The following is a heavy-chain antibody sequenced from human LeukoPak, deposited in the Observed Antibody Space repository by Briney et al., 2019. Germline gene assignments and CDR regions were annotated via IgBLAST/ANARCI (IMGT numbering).Heavy chain of an antibody. D-gene: IGHD5-24*01. Sequence: GGSLRLSRAASGFTFSTYSMNWVRQAPGQGLEWISYISSSSSTIYYADSVKGRFTISRDNAKNSLYLQMNSLRAEDTAIYYCTRVGYIDEGIDYWGQGTLVTVTS. CDR3: TRVGYIDEGIDY. V-gene: IGHV3-48*01. CDR2: ISSSSSTI. J-gene: IGHJ4*02. CDR1: GFTFSTYS.